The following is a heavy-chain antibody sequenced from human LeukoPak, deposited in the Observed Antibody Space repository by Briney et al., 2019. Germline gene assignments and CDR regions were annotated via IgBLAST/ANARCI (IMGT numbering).Heavy chain of an antibody. D-gene: IGHD3-22*01. J-gene: IGHJ4*02. V-gene: IGHV4-34*01. CDR2: INHSGST. CDR1: GGSFSGYY. CDR3: ARVSYYDSSGYYLFDY. Sequence: PSETLSLTCAVYGGSFSGYYWSWIRQPPGKGLEWIGEINHSGSTNYNPSLKSRVTISVDTSKNQFSLKLSSVTAADTAVYYCARVSYYDSSGYYLFDYWGQGTLVTVSS.